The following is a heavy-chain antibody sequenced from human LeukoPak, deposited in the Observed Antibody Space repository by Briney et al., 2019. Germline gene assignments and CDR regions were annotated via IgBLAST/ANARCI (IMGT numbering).Heavy chain of an antibody. Sequence: SETLSLTCTVSGGSINSYYWSWIRQPPGKGLECIGYIHYTGSTNYNPSLKSRVTISVDTSKNHFSLKLRSVTAADTAVYYCGKDHYDSSGYPFDYWGQGTLVTASS. CDR2: IHYTGST. CDR3: GKDHYDSSGYPFDY. V-gene: IGHV4-59*12. CDR1: GGSINSYY. J-gene: IGHJ4*02. D-gene: IGHD3-22*01.